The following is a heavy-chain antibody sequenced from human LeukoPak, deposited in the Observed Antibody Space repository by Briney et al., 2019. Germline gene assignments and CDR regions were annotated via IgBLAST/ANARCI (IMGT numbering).Heavy chain of an antibody. D-gene: IGHD4-17*01. V-gene: IGHV4-59*08. CDR3: ARGGYGDSGS. J-gene: IGHJ4*02. CDR1: GGSISRYY. CDR2: IYYSGRT. Sequence: PSETLSLTCTVSGGSISRYYWSCMRQPPGEGREWIGYIYYSGRTNYNPPLKSRVTISVDTSKNQFSLKLSAETAAYTGVYYCARGGYGDSGSWGQGTLVTVSS.